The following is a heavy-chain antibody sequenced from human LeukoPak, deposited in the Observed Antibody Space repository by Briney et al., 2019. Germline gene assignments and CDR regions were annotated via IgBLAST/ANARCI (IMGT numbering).Heavy chain of an antibody. V-gene: IGHV1-46*01. CDR3: AGGEEYGRAYYYYYGMDV. J-gene: IGHJ6*02. Sequence: ASVKVSCKASGYTFTSYYMHWVRQAPGQGLEWMGIINPSGGSTSYAQKFQGRVTMTRDTSTSTVYMELSSLRSEDTAVYYCAGGEEYGRAYYYYYGMDVWGQGITVTVSS. CDR2: INPSGGST. CDR1: GYTFTSYY. D-gene: IGHD2-2*01.